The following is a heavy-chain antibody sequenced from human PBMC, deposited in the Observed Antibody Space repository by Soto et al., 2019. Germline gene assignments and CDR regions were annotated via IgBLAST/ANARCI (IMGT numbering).Heavy chain of an antibody. Sequence: SKTLSLTCAISGDSVSSNSAAWNWIRQSPSRDLEWLGRTYYRSKWYNDYAVSVKSRITINPDTFKNQFSLQLNSVTPEDTAEYYCAREPVVSSSSLNAFEIWGQGTMVTVPS. J-gene: IGHJ3*02. D-gene: IGHD6-6*01. V-gene: IGHV6-1*01. CDR1: GDSVSSNSAA. CDR2: TYYRSKWYN. CDR3: AREPVVSSSSLNAFEI.